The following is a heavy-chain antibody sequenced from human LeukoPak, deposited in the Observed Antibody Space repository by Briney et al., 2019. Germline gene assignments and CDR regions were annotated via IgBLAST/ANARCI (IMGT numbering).Heavy chain of an antibody. CDR2: INPNSGGT. V-gene: IGHV1-2*02. D-gene: IGHD1-26*01. Sequence: ASVKVSCKASGYTFTGHYIYWVRQAPGQGLEWMGWINPNSGGTNNAQKFQGRVTMTRDTSISTAYMDLSRLRSDDTAVYYCARNLGATSGYFDYWGQGILVTVSS. J-gene: IGHJ4*02. CDR1: GYTFTGHY. CDR3: ARNLGATSGYFDY.